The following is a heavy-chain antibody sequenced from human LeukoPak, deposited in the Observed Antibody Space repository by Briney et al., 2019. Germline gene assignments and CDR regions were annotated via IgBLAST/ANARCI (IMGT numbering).Heavy chain of an antibody. CDR3: ARGGHSYGLGSFDY. CDR2: IYYSGST. CDR1: GGSISSYY. D-gene: IGHD5-18*01. J-gene: IGHJ4*02. V-gene: IGHV4-59*01. Sequence: SETLSLTCTVSGGSISSYYWSWIRQPPGKGLEWIGYIYYSGSTNYNPSLKSRVTISVDTSKNQFSLKLSSVTAADTAVYYCARGGHSYGLGSFDYWGQGTLVTVSS.